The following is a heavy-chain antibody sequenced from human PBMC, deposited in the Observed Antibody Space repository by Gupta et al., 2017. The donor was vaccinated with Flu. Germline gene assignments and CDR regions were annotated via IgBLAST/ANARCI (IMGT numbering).Heavy chain of an antibody. J-gene: IGHJ6*02. Sequence: LEWIGEINHSGSTNYNPSLKSRVTISVDTSKNQFPLKLSSVTAADTAVYYCARTLGRSDFWSGYHRNHGMDVWGQGTTVTVSS. V-gene: IGHV4-34*01. D-gene: IGHD3-3*01. CDR2: INHSGST. CDR3: ARTLGRSDFWSGYHRNHGMDV.